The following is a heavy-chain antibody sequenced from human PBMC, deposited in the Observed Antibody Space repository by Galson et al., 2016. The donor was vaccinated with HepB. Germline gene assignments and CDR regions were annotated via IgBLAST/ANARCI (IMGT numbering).Heavy chain of an antibody. J-gene: IGHJ4*02. CDR3: GRFKLEKDSIDY. CDR1: GLTFRTYS. CDR2: ISASGSYI. V-gene: IGHV3-21*01. D-gene: IGHD1-1*01. Sequence: SLRLSCAASGLTFRTYSMNWVRQAPGKGLEWVSSISASGSYIHYADSVKGRFTISRDNAKNSLYLQLNSLRADDTAVYYCGRFKLEKDSIDYWGQGTLVTVSS.